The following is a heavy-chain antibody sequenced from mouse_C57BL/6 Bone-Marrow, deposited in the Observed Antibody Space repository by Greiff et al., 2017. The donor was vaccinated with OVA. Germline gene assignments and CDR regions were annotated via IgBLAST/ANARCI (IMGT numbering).Heavy chain of an antibody. CDR1: GYTFTSYW. V-gene: IGHV1-5*01. CDR2: IYPGNSDT. CDR3: TFITTVVGFDC. D-gene: IGHD1-1*01. J-gene: IGHJ2*01. Sequence: EVQLQQSGTVLARPGASVKMSCKTSGYTFTSYWMHWVKQRPGQGLEWIGAIYPGNSDTSYNQKFKGKAKLTAVTSASTAYMELSSLTNEDSAVYYCTFITTVVGFDCWGQGTTLAVSS.